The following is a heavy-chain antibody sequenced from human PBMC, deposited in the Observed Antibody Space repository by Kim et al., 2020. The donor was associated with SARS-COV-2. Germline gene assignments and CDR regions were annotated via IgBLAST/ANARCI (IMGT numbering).Heavy chain of an antibody. Sequence: ASVKVSGKASGYTFTSYGISWVRQAPGQGLEWMGWISAYNGNTNYAQKLQGRVTMTTDTSTSTAYMELRSLRSDDTAVYYCARNYSSSWYDSYYYYYYMDVWGKGTTVTVSS. J-gene: IGHJ6*03. D-gene: IGHD6-13*01. CDR1: GYTFTSYG. CDR2: ISAYNGNT. V-gene: IGHV1-18*01. CDR3: ARNYSSSWYDSYYYYYYMDV.